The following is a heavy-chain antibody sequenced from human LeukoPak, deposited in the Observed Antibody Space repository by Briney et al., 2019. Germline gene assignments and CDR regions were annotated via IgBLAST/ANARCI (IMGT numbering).Heavy chain of an antibody. CDR2: INTNTGNP. J-gene: IGHJ4*02. Sequence: ASVKVSCKASGYTFTSYAMNWVRQAPGQGLEWMGWINTNTGNPTYAQGFTGRFVFSLDTSVSTAYLQISSLRAEDTAVYYCARDQREFVVTTILDYWGQGTLVTVSS. CDR1: GYTFTSYA. D-gene: IGHD2-21*02. CDR3: ARDQREFVVTTILDY. V-gene: IGHV7-4-1*02.